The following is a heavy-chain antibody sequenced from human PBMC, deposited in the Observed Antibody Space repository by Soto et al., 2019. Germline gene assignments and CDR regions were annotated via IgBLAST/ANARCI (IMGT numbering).Heavy chain of an antibody. V-gene: IGHV1-3*01. CDR3: ARRGYCSGGSCPYYYYMGV. J-gene: IGHJ6*03. CDR1: GYTFTSYA. D-gene: IGHD2-15*01. Sequence: QVQLVQSGAEVKKPGASVKVSCKAAGYTFTSYAMHWVRQAPGQRLEWMGWINAGNGNTKYSQKFQGRVTITRDTSASTAYMELSSLRSEDTAVYYCARRGYCSGGSCPYYYYMGVWGKGTSVTVSS. CDR2: INAGNGNT.